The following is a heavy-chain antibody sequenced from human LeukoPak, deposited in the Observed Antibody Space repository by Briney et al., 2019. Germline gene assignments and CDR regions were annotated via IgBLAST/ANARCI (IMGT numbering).Heavy chain of an antibody. J-gene: IGHJ4*02. Sequence: GASVKDSCKASGYTFTSYDINWVRQATGQGLEWMGWINPNSGGTNYAQKFQGRVTMTRDTSITTAYMELSGLRSDDTAVYYCAREGGGYCSRTSCYDFDYWGQGTVVTVSS. V-gene: IGHV1-2*02. CDR3: AREGGGYCSRTSCYDFDY. CDR2: INPNSGGT. CDR1: GYTFTSYD. D-gene: IGHD2-2*01.